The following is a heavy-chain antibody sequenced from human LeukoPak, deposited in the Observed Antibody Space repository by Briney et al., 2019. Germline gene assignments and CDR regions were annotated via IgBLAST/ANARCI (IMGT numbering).Heavy chain of an antibody. Sequence: GGSLRLSCAASGFTFDDYAMHWVRQAPGKGLEWVSGISWNSGSIGYADSVKGRFTISRDNAKNSLYLQMNSLRAEDTAVYYCARGMYSSSRDDAFDIWGQGTMVTVSS. CDR2: ISWNSGSI. CDR1: GFTFDDYA. CDR3: ARGMYSSSRDDAFDI. D-gene: IGHD6-6*01. V-gene: IGHV3-9*01. J-gene: IGHJ3*02.